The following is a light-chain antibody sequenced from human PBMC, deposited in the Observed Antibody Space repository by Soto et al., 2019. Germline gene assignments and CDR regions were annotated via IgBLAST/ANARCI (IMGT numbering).Light chain of an antibody. CDR1: QSVSSY. V-gene: IGKV3-11*01. Sequence: DIVMKQSPATVSLSPGERTTLSCRASQSVSSYLAWYQQKPGQAPRLLIYDASNRATGVPARFSGSGSGTDFTLSISSLEPEDFAVYYCQQRSNWPITFGQGTRVEIK. J-gene: IGKJ5*01. CDR2: DAS. CDR3: QQRSNWPIT.